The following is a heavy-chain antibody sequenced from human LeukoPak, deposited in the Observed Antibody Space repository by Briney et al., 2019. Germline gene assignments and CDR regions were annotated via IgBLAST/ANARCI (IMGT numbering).Heavy chain of an antibody. V-gene: IGHV5-51*01. Sequence: GESLKISCKGSGYSFTPYWIGWVRQMPGKGLEWMGIVYPGDSDSDTKYSPSFQGQVTISADKSISTAYLQWNSLKASDTAIYYCARRDYYGSGSYWGAFDYWGQGTLVTVSS. CDR2: VYPGDSDSDT. CDR1: GYSFTPYW. J-gene: IGHJ4*02. CDR3: ARRDYYGSGSYWGAFDY. D-gene: IGHD3-10*01.